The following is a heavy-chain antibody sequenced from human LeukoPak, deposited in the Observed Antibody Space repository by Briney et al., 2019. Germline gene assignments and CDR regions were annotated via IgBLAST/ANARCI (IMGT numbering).Heavy chain of an antibody. V-gene: IGHV3-15*01. CDR1: GLTFRNAL. Sequence: GGSLRLSCAASGLTFRNALLSWVRQAPGKGLDWVGRIKSKTDGGTVDYALPVKGRFTISRDDSRNTLSLEMNSLKTEDTAVYYCTTDPGDYEIYWGQGTLVTVSS. D-gene: IGHD4-17*01. CDR3: TTDPGDYEIY. J-gene: IGHJ4*02. CDR2: IKSKTDGGTV.